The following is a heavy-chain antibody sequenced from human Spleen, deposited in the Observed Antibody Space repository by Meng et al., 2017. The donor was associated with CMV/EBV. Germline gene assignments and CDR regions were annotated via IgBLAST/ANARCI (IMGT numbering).Heavy chain of an antibody. CDR3: TKDYYHTSGSVSWGNWFDP. CDR2: IHYDGSYN. V-gene: IGHV3-30*02. CDR1: RFTFSNYG. J-gene: IGHJ5*02. Sequence: GESLKISCAASRFTFSNYGMHWVRQAPGKGLEWVAFIHYDGSYNYYGDSVKGRITISRDNSKSTLYLQMNSLRAEDTAVYYCTKDYYHTSGSVSWGNWFDPWGQGTLVTVSS. D-gene: IGHD3-10*01.